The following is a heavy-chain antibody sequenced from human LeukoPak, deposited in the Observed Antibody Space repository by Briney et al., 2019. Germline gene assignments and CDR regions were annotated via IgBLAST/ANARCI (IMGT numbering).Heavy chain of an antibody. CDR2: IYYSGTT. J-gene: IGHJ4*02. D-gene: IGHD1-26*01. V-gene: IGHV4-30-4*07. Sequence: SETLSLTCAVSGTSITYGGYTWNWLRQPPGKGLEWIGYIYYSGTTFYNPSFKSRVTMSLESAKNQLSLKLRSVTAADTAVYYCARGHWEQDTSTYAYWGQGSLVTVSS. CDR3: ARGHWEQDTSTYAY. CDR1: GTSITYGGYT.